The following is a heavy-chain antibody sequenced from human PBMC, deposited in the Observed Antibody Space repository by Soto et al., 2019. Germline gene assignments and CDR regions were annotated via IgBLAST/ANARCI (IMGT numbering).Heavy chain of an antibody. J-gene: IGHJ4*02. CDR3: TSSYSTSYSPDY. V-gene: IGHV4-59*01. Sequence: PSETLSLTCSVSGGSMRNYYWNWIRQPPGRGLEWIGYVYHSGSTNYNPSLKSRVSMSVDVSRNHFPLTLHSVTAADTAVYFCTSSYSTSYSPDYWGQGTLVTVSS. CDR2: VYHSGST. D-gene: IGHD6-6*01. CDR1: GGSMRNYY.